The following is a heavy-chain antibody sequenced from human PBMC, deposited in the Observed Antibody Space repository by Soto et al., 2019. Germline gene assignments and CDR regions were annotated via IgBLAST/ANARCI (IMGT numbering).Heavy chain of an antibody. CDR1: GDSVSGNSAA. Sequence: PSQTLSLTCAISGDSVSGNSAAWNWIRQSPSRGLEWLGRTYYRSKWYNDYAVSVKSRITINPDTSKNQFSLQLNSVTPEDTAVYYCARDGGYCSSTSCYRGAFDYWGQGTLVTVSS. D-gene: IGHD2-2*02. CDR3: ARDGGYCSSTSCYRGAFDY. CDR2: TYYRSKWYN. V-gene: IGHV6-1*01. J-gene: IGHJ4*02.